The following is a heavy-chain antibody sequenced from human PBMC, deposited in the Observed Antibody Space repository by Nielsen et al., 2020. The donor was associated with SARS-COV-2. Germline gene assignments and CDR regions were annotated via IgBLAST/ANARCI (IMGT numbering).Heavy chain of an antibody. Sequence: SETLSLTCTVSGGSISSYYWSWIRQPPGKGLEWIGYIYYSGSTNYNPSLKSRVTISVDTSKNQFSLKLSSVTAADTAVYYCARRSGGGGWWGDYWGQGTLVTVSS. CDR3: ARRSGGGGWWGDY. CDR2: IYYSGST. CDR1: GGSISSYY. J-gene: IGHJ4*02. D-gene: IGHD3-10*01. V-gene: IGHV4-59*01.